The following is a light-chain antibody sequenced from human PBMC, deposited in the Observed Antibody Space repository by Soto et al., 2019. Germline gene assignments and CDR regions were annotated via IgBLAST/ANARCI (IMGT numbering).Light chain of an antibody. J-gene: IGKJ2*01. CDR2: AAS. CDR1: QSISSY. V-gene: IGKV1-39*01. Sequence: DIQMTQSPSSLSASVGDRVTITCRASQSISSYLNWYQQKPGKATKLLIYAASSLQSGVPSRFSGSGSWTDFPLTISSLQPEDFATYYCQQSYSTPYTFGQGTKLEIK. CDR3: QQSYSTPYT.